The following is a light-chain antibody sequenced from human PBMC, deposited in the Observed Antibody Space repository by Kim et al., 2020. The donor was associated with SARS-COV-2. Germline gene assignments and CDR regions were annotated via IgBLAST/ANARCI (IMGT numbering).Light chain of an antibody. CDR1: NIGSKS. CDR2: YNS. V-gene: IGLV3-21*04. Sequence: APGQTVRIPGGGNNIGSKSVHWYQQKPGQAPVLVIYYNSDRPSGIPDRFSGSNSGNTATLTISRVEAGDEADYYCQVWDSSSDHRVFGGGTQLTVL. CDR3: QVWDSSSDHRV. J-gene: IGLJ3*02.